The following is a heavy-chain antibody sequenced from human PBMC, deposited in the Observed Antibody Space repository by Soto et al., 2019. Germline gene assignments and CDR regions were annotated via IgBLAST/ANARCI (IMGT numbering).Heavy chain of an antibody. CDR2: IIPIFGTA. D-gene: IGHD5-12*01. CDR3: ARGEMATIKGGFDY. CDR1: GGTFSSYA. V-gene: IGHV1-69*06. Sequence: QVQLVQSGAEVKKPGSSVKVSCKASGGTFSSYAISWVRQAPGQGLEWMGGIIPIFGTANYAQKFQGRVMITADKSTSTAYMELSSLRSEDTAVYYCARGEMATIKGGFDYWGQGTLVTVSS. J-gene: IGHJ4*02.